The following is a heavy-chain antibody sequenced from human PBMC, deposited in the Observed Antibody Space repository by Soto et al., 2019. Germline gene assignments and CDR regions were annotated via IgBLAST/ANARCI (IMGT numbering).Heavy chain of an antibody. CDR1: GFTFGDYG. CDR3: ARDRGDSGYGKRPDY. Sequence: EVQLVESGGGVVRPGGSLRLSCAASGFTFGDYGMNWVRQVPGKRLEWVSGINWNGISTGYADSVKGRFTISRDNAKNSLYLQMNNLRAEDTAFYHCARDRGDSGYGKRPDYWGQGALVTVSS. D-gene: IGHD5-12*01. V-gene: IGHV3-20*01. CDR2: INWNGIST. J-gene: IGHJ4*02.